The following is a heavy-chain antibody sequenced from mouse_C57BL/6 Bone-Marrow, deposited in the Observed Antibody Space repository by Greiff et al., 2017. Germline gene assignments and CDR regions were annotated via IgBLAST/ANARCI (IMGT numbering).Heavy chain of an antibody. CDR2: IYSGTGNT. CDR1: GYTFTDYY. CDR3: AKYYYGSSLFAY. Sequence: QVQLQQSGAELVRPGASVKLSCKASGYTFTDYYINWVKQRPGQGLEWIARIYSGTGNTSYNETFKGKATLTAEKSSSTAYMQLSSLTSEDSAVYFCAKYYYGSSLFAYWGQGTLVTVSA. D-gene: IGHD1-1*01. J-gene: IGHJ3*01. V-gene: IGHV1-76*01.